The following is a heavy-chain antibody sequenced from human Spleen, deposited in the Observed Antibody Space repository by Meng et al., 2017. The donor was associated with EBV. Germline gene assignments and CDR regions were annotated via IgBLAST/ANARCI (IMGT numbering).Heavy chain of an antibody. Sequence: QGKLVYSGAEVKMPGASVKVPCMASGYTLTGYYMHWVRQVPGQGLEWMGRINPNSGGTNYAQKFQGGVTMTRDTSISTAYMELSRLRSDDTAVYYCARDCSSTSCSVDYWGQGTLVTVSS. CDR3: ARDCSSTSCSVDY. D-gene: IGHD2-2*01. V-gene: IGHV1-2*06. J-gene: IGHJ4*02. CDR1: GYTLTGYY. CDR2: INPNSGGT.